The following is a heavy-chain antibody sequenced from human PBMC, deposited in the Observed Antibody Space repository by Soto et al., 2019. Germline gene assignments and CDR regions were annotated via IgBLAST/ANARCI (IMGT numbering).Heavy chain of an antibody. J-gene: IGHJ3*02. V-gene: IGHV4-4*09. CDR2: IHNTRGT. D-gene: IGHD3-22*01. Sequence: SETLSLTCTVSGGSISSHFWSWIRQSPGMGLEWIGDIHNTRGTRYNPSLRSRVTIPLDASKDQFSLKLSSVTAADTAVYYCARLGITMIVVVTPVDIWGQGTMVTVSS. CDR1: GGSISSHF. CDR3: ARLGITMIVVVTPVDI.